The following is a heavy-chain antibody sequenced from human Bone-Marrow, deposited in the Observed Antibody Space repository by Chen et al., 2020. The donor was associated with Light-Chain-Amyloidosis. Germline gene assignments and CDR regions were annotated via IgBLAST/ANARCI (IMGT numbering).Heavy chain of an antibody. V-gene: IGHV3-74*01. CDR2: INPDGTRV. CDR1: GFTFRTSW. D-gene: IGHD5-12*01. Sequence: DVQLLESGGGLVQPGGSLRLSCAASGFTFRTSWMLWVRQAPGKGLVWVSRINPDGTRVDYADSVRGRFTISRDDAKSTVYLQMNSLRAEDTAVYYCSREFTGYDDYWGQGTLVTVSS. CDR3: SREFTGYDDY. J-gene: IGHJ4*02.